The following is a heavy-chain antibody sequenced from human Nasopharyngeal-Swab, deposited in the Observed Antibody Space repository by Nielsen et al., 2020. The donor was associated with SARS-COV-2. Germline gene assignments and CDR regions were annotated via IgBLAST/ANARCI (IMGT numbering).Heavy chain of an antibody. V-gene: IGHV4-34*01. D-gene: IGHD5-24*01. Sequence: GSLRLSCAVHGGSFSGFYWNWIRQPPGRGLEWIGEINHNERTNYNPSLKSRIAMLVDTSNNQVSLKVSSVSAGDTAVYYCARAGRVGDAYTGLDVWGQGTTVTVSS. CDR3: ARAGRVGDAYTGLDV. CDR2: INHNERT. CDR1: GGSFSGFY. J-gene: IGHJ6*02.